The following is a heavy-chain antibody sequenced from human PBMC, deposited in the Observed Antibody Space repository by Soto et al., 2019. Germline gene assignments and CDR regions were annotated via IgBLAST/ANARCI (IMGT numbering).Heavy chain of an antibody. J-gene: IGHJ4*02. CDR2: IYYSGST. CDR1: GGSISSGGYY. V-gene: IGHV4-31*03. Sequence: PSETLSLTCTVSGGSISSGGYYWSWIRQHPGKGLEWIGYIYYSGSTYYNPSLKSRVTISVDTSKNQFSLKLSSVTAADTAVYYCAGGRGTISGYYPFFDYWGQGTLVTVSS. D-gene: IGHD3-22*01. CDR3: AGGRGTISGYYPFFDY.